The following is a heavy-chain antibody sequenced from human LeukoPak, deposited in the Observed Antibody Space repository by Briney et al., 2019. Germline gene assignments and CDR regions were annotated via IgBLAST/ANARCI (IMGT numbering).Heavy chain of an antibody. D-gene: IGHD3-3*01. CDR3: XXXXLXYYXXXSGXPXGRNYXXXX. CDR1: GFTFSSYW. V-gene: IGHV3-7*01. Sequence: PGGSLRLSCAASGFTFSSYWMSWVRQAPGKGLEWVANIKQDGSEKYYVDSVKGRFTISRDNAKNSLYLQMNSLRAEDTAVYYXXXXXLXYYXXXSGXPXGRNYXXXXWGKGXTXTVX. CDR2: IKQDGSEK. J-gene: IGHJ6*03.